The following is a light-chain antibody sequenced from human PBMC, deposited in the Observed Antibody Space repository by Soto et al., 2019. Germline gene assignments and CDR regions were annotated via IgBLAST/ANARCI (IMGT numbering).Light chain of an antibody. CDR2: DVT. V-gene: IGLV2-11*01. CDR3: CSYAGDFYV. CDR1: TSDVGGYDY. J-gene: IGLJ1*01. Sequence: QSVLTKPRSLSGSPGQSVAISCTGTTSDVGGYDYVSWYQQHPGKAPELIIFDVTKRPSGVPDRFSGSKSGNTASLTISGLQAEDEADYFCCSYAGDFYVFGSGTKVTVL.